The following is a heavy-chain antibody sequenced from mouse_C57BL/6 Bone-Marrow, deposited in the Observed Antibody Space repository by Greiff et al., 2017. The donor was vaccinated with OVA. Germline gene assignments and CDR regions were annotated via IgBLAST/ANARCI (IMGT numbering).Heavy chain of an antibody. J-gene: IGHJ3*01. CDR3: TRWGQLRSLLLFAY. D-gene: IGHD3-2*02. CDR2: IDPETGGT. Sequence: QVQLKQSGAELVRPGASVTLSCKASGYTFTDYEMHWVKQTPVHGLEWIGAIDPETGGTAYNQKFKGKAILTADKSSSTSYMELRSLTSEDSAVYYCTRWGQLRSLLLFAYWGQGTLVTVSA. V-gene: IGHV1-15*01. CDR1: GYTFTDYE.